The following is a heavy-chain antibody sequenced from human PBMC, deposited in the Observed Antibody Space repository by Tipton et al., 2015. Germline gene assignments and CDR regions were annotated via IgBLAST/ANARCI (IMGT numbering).Heavy chain of an antibody. D-gene: IGHD4-17*01. CDR3: AKLDGDYLSGYYYGMDV. J-gene: IGHJ6*02. CDR2: ISSGSGYI. V-gene: IGHV3-21*04. CDR1: GFTFSRYN. Sequence: SLRLSCAASGFTFSRYNMNWVRQAPGKGLEWVSSISSGSGYIYYADSVKGRFTVSRDNAQTSLYLQMNSLRAEDTAVYYCAKLDGDYLSGYYYGMDVWGQGTTVTVSS.